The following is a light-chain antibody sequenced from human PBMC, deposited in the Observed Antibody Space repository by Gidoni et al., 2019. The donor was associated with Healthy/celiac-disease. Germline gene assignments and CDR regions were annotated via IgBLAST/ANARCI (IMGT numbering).Light chain of an antibody. Sequence: EIVLTQSPATLSLSPGERATLSCRASQSVSTYLAWYQQKPGQAPRLLIYDASNRATGIPGRFSGSGSGTDFTLTISSLEPEDFAVYYCQQRSNWPLLFXGXTRVEIK. V-gene: IGKV3-11*01. CDR2: DAS. J-gene: IGKJ4*01. CDR1: QSVSTY. CDR3: QQRSNWPLL.